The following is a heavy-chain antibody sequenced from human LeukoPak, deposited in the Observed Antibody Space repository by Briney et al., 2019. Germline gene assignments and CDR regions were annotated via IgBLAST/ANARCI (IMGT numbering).Heavy chain of an antibody. J-gene: IGHJ6*02. CDR1: GFTFDDYA. V-gene: IGHV3-9*01. D-gene: IGHD4-17*01. CDR2: ISWNSGSI. Sequence: GRSLRLSCAASGFTFDDYAMHWVRQAPGKGLEWVSGISWNSGSIGYADSVKGRFTISRDNAKNSLYLQMNSLRAEDTALYYCAKASYGDPQYYYYGMDVWGQGTTVTVSS. CDR3: AKASYGDPQYYYYGMDV.